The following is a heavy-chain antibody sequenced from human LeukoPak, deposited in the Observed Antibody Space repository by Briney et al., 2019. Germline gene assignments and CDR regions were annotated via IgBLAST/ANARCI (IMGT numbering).Heavy chain of an antibody. V-gene: IGHV1-2*02. J-gene: IGHJ1*01. CDR2: INPNSGGT. CDR3: ARGPAWYCSSTSCYGPEYFQH. Sequence: ASAKVSCKASGYTFTGYYMHWVRQAPGQGLEWMGWINPNSGGTNYAQKFQGRVTMTRDTSISTAYMELSRLRSDDTAVYYCARGPAWYCSSTSCYGPEYFQHWGQGTLVTVSS. D-gene: IGHD2-2*01. CDR1: GYTFTGYY.